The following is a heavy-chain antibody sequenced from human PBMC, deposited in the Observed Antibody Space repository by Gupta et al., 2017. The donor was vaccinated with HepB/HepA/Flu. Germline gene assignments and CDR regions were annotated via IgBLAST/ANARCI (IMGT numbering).Heavy chain of an antibody. Sequence: EAQLLESGGGLVQPGGSLRLSCAASGFPFSSSAMNWVRHAPGKGLEWVSTISGSSGGTYYADSVKGRFTISRDNSKNTLFLQMNSLRAEDTAVYYCAKTSKVTVGSTLIFDFWGQGTLVTVSS. D-gene: IGHD1-26*01. CDR2: ISGSSGGT. J-gene: IGHJ4*02. CDR1: GFPFSSSA. V-gene: IGHV3-23*01. CDR3: AKTSKVTVGSTLIFDF.